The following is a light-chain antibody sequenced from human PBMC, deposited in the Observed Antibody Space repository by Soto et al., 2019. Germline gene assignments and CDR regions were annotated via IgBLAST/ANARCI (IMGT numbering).Light chain of an antibody. CDR2: EVS. CDR1: SSDVGGYNY. V-gene: IGLV2-14*01. CDR3: HTYTGRSTLL. Sequence: QSALTQPASVSGSPGQSITISCTGTSSDVGGYNYVSWYQQHPGKAPKLMIYEVSNRPSGVSNRFSGSKSGNPASLTISGSQAKDVADYYGHTYTGRSTLLFGTGTKLTVL. J-gene: IGLJ1*01.